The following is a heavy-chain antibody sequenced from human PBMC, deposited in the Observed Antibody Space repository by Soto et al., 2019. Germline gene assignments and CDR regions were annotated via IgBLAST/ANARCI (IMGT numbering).Heavy chain of an antibody. Sequence: EVQLLESGGGLVQPGGSLRLSCAASGFTFSNYAMSWLRQAPGKGLEWVSISGSGRNTYYADSVKGRFTISRDNSKNTLYLQMNSLRAEDTAVYYCAKDQGSTLYYFDYWGQGTLVTVSS. D-gene: IGHD2-2*01. CDR2: ISGSGRNT. J-gene: IGHJ4*02. CDR1: GFTFSNYA. V-gene: IGHV3-23*01. CDR3: AKDQGSTLYYFDY.